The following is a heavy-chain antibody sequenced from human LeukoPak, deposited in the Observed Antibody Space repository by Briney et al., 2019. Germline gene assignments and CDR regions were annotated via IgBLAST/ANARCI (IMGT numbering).Heavy chain of an antibody. CDR2: IYSSGYA. J-gene: IGHJ6*03. CDR3: SREFTNFPPPRQDV. D-gene: IGHD2-8*01. V-gene: IGHV4-4*07. CDR1: GGSISNSY. Sequence: PSETLSLTCTLSGGSISNSYWTWIRQPAGKGLEWIGHIYSSGYATYNPSLKTRVSISIDNSKNQFSLNLTSVTAADTTVYYCSREFTNFPPPRQDVWGKGTTVAVS.